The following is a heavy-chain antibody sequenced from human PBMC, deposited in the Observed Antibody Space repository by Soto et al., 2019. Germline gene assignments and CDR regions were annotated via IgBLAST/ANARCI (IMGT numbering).Heavy chain of an antibody. V-gene: IGHV3-33*01. Sequence: QVQLVESGGGVVQPGRSLRLSCAASGFTFNSYGMHWVRQAPGKGLEWVAVIWFDGSNENYTDSVKGRFTISRDNSKNTLYLQMNSLRAEDTAVYYCARCPYSSGYYFADYWGQRILVTLSS. CDR1: GFTFNSYG. J-gene: IGHJ4*02. CDR3: ARCPYSSGYYFADY. CDR2: IWFDGSNE. D-gene: IGHD3-22*01.